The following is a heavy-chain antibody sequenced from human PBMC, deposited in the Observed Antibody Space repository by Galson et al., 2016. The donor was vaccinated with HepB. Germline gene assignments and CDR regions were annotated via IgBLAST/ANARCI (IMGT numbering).Heavy chain of an antibody. CDR3: VKDMAGSYYFDY. V-gene: IGHV3-64D*06. Sequence: SLRLSCAASGFTFSYYAMHWVRQAPGKGLEFVSGIRSNGDSTYYADSVKGRFTISRDNSKNKLYLQMSSLRAEDTAVYYCVKDMAGSYYFDYWGQGTVVTVSS. CDR1: GFTFSYYA. J-gene: IGHJ4*02. CDR2: IRSNGDST. D-gene: IGHD6-19*01.